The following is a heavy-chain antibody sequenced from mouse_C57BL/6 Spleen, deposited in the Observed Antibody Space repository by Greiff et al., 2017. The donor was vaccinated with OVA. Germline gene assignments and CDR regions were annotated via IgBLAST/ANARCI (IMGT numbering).Heavy chain of an antibody. CDR2: IWSGGST. Sequence: QVQLKESGPGLVQPSQSLSITCTVSGFSLTSYGVHWVRQSPGKGLEWLGVIWSGGSTDYNAAFISRLSISKDNSKSQVFFKMNSLQADDTAIYYCARKDSNYAMDYWGQGTSVTVSS. D-gene: IGHD2-5*01. CDR3: ARKDSNYAMDY. J-gene: IGHJ4*01. CDR1: GFSLTSYG. V-gene: IGHV2-2*01.